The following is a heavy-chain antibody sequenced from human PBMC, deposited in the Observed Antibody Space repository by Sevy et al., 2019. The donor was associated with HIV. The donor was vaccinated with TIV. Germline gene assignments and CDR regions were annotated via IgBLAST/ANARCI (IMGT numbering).Heavy chain of an antibody. CDR3: AQETVGRFDS. Sequence: GGSLRLSCAASGFTFSAYWMNWVRQVPGRGLEWVANIKSDGSDKHYVDSGEGRFTISRDNAKNSLYLQMNSLRVEDTAVYYCAQETVGRFDSWGQGTLVTVSS. CDR1: GFTFSAYW. V-gene: IGHV3-7*01. CDR2: IKSDGSDK. D-gene: IGHD3-16*01. J-gene: IGHJ4*02.